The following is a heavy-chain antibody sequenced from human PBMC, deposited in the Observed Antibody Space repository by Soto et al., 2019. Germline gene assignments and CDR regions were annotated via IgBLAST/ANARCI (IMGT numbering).Heavy chain of an antibody. J-gene: IGHJ3*01. Sequence: QVQLVQSGAEVKKPGASVRVSCKTSGYTFINYGITWVRQAPGQGLEWMGWLSAYNGDTSSSEKLQDRFTMTTDTSTTTVYMDLRSLTSDETAVYYCARWSAIVGGAEALDVWGQGTMVIVSS. CDR1: GYTFINYG. CDR3: ARWSAIVGGAEALDV. V-gene: IGHV1-18*01. CDR2: LSAYNGDT. D-gene: IGHD1-26*01.